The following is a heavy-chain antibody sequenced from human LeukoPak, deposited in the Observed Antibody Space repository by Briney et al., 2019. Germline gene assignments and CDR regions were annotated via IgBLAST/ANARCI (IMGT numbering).Heavy chain of an antibody. CDR3: AKLGDSGSFDY. Sequence: GGSLRLSCAASGFTFNSYAMNWVRQAPGKGLEWVSTISAGAGSTYYADSVKGRFTISRDNSKNTLYLQMNSLRAEDTAMYYCAKLGDSGSFDYWGQGTLVTVSS. CDR2: ISAGAGST. D-gene: IGHD1-26*01. CDR1: GFTFNSYA. V-gene: IGHV3-23*01. J-gene: IGHJ4*02.